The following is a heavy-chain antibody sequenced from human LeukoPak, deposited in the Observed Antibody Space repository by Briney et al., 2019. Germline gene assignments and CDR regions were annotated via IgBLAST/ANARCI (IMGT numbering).Heavy chain of an antibody. Sequence: SVKVSCKASGGTFSSYAISWVRQPPGQGLEWMGGIIPIFGTANYAQKFQGRGTITADESTSTAYTELSSMRSEDTAVYSCAAESLGDCSGGSCYNYFDYWGQGTLVTVSS. J-gene: IGHJ4*02. CDR3: AAESLGDCSGGSCYNYFDY. CDR1: GGTFSSYA. D-gene: IGHD2-15*01. V-gene: IGHV1-69*13. CDR2: IIPIFGTA.